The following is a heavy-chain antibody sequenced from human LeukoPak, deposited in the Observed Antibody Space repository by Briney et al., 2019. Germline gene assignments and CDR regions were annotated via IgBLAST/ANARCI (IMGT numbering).Heavy chain of an antibody. J-gene: IGHJ5*02. CDR2: INHSGST. Sequence: SETLSLTCAVYGGSFSGYYWSWIRQPPGKGLEWIGEINHSGSTNYNPSLTSRVPISVDTSKNQFSLKLSSVTAADTALYHCSRGDIVVIPAAREDRSDNWFDPWRKGNLVSVST. D-gene: IGHD2-2*01. V-gene: IGHV4-34*01. CDR1: GGSFSGYY. CDR3: SRGDIVVIPAAREDRSDNWFDP.